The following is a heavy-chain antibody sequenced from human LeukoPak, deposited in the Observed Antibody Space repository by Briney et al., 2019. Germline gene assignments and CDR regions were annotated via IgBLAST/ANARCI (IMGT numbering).Heavy chain of an antibody. CDR2: ISGDGGLT. V-gene: IGHV3-23*01. Sequence: GGSLRLSCAASRFTFTTYAMTWVRQAPGKGLEWVSSISGDGGLTYYADSMKGRFSISRDNSQNTLYLQMDSLRAEDTAVYYCAKDAPGQGPYYYYYYYMDVWGKGTTVTVSS. CDR1: RFTFTTYA. CDR3: AKDAPGQGPYYYYYYYMDV. J-gene: IGHJ6*03.